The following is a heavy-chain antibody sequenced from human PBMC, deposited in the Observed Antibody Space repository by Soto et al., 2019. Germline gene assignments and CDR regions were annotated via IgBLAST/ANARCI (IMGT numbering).Heavy chain of an antibody. CDR3: ARFGYGDRYFDY. V-gene: IGHV4-31*03. J-gene: IGHJ4*02. D-gene: IGHD4-17*01. CDR2: IYYSGIT. Sequence: QVQLQESGPGLVKPSQTLSLTCTVSGGSISSGGYYWSWIRQHRGKGLEWIGYIYYSGITYYNPSLKSRVTISVDTSKNQFSLKLSSVTAADPAVYYCARFGYGDRYFDYWGQGTLVTVSS. CDR1: GGSISSGGYY.